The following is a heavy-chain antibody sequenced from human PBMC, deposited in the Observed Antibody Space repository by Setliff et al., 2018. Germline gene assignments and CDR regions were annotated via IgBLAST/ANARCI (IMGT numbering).Heavy chain of an antibody. Sequence: PSETLSLTCTVSGGSISNTYYYWSWIRQPAGKGLEWIGQIYTSGSTNYNPSLKSRVTMSVDTSKNQFSLKLSSVTAADTAVYYCARSTVTTDYYYYYMDVWGKGTTVTVSS. V-gene: IGHV4-4*07. CDR3: ARSTVTTDYYYYYMDV. J-gene: IGHJ6*03. CDR2: IYTSGST. CDR1: GGSISNTYYY. D-gene: IGHD4-17*01.